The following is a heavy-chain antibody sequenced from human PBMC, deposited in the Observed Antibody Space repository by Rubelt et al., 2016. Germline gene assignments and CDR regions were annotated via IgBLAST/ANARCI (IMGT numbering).Heavy chain of an antibody. CDR3: ARDGHDPFDY. J-gene: IGHJ4*02. V-gene: IGHV4-59*01. CDR2: IYYSGST. D-gene: IGHD1-1*01. CDR1: GGSISSYY. Sequence: GPGLVKPSETLSLTCTVSGGSISSYYWSWIRQPPGKGLEWIGYIYYSGSTNYNPSLKSRVTISVDTSKNQFSLKLSSVTAADTAVYYCARDGHDPFDYWGQGTLVTVSS.